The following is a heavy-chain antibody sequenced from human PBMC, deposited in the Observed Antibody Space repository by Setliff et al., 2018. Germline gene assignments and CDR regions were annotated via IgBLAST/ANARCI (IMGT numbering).Heavy chain of an antibody. D-gene: IGHD3-16*01. V-gene: IGHV1-2*02. Sequence: ASVKVSCKTSGYPFVGYFIYWMRQAPGQGLEWMGWIDPKSGRTKYAVKFQGRVTMTRDTSSSTIYMEVNSLTSDDTAVYFCAKQGDLAFDYWGQGTQVTV. J-gene: IGHJ4*02. CDR3: AKQGDLAFDY. CDR2: IDPKSGRT. CDR1: GYPFVGYF.